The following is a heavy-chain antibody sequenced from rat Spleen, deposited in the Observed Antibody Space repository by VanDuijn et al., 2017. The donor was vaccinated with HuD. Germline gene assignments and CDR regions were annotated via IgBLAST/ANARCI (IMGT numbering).Heavy chain of an antibody. CDR1: GFTFSSYW. J-gene: IGHJ3*01. D-gene: IGHD1-12*03. CDR3: ATRGWLWGFAY. V-gene: IGHV5-58*01. Sequence: EVQLVETGGGLVHPGESLKLSCVASGFTFSSYWMFWIRQAPGEGLEWLSSISPDGGSTYYPDSMKGRFTISRDNAENTVYLQMNSLRSEDTATYHCATRGWLWGFAYWGQGTLVTVSS. CDR2: ISPDGGST.